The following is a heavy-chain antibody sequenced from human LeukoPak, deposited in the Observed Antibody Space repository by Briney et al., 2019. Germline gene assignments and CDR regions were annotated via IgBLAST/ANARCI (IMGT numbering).Heavy chain of an antibody. CDR3: ARSSGSGWYRGWFDP. V-gene: IGHV3-23*01. Sequence: GGSLRLSCAASGFTFNTYAMSWVRQAPGKGLEWVSAISDSGGSAYYADSVKGRFTISRDNSKNTLYLQMNSLRAEDTAVYYCARSSGSGWYRGWFDPWGQGTLVTVSS. CDR1: GFTFNTYA. D-gene: IGHD6-19*01. J-gene: IGHJ5*02. CDR2: ISDSGGSA.